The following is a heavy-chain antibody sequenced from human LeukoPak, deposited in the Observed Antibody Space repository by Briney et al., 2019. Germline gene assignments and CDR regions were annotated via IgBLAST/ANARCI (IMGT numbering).Heavy chain of an antibody. Sequence: PGGSLRLSCAASGFTFSSYWMHWVRQAPGKGLVWVSRINSDGSSTSYADSVKGQFTISRDNAKNTLYLQLSGLRAEDTAIYYCGKEFSSGWFFWGQGTLVSVSS. CDR2: INSDGSST. D-gene: IGHD6-13*01. J-gene: IGHJ4*02. V-gene: IGHV3-74*01. CDR3: GKEFSSGWFF. CDR1: GFTFSSYW.